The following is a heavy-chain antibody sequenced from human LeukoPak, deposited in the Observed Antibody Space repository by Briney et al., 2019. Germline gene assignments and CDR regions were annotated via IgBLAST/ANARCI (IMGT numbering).Heavy chain of an antibody. V-gene: IGHV3-21*01. D-gene: IGHD3-3*02. J-gene: IGHJ3*02. Sequence: GGSLRLSCAASGFTFSSYSMNWVRQAPGKGLEWVSSISSSSSYIYYADSVKGRFTISRDNAKNSLYLQMNSLRAEDTAVYYCARPLSIHYAFDIWGQGTMVTVSS. CDR3: ARPLSIHYAFDI. CDR2: ISSSSSYI. CDR1: GFTFSSYS.